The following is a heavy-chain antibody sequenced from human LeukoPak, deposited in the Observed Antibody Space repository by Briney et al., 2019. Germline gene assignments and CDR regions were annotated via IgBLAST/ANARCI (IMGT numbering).Heavy chain of an antibody. CDR3: AREGDYGAYDY. CDR1: GGAISSYY. V-gene: IGHV4-59*12. D-gene: IGHD4-17*01. CDR2: IYYSGST. Sequence: SETLSLTCTVSGGAISSYYWTWFRQPPGKGLEWIGSIYYSGSTYYNPSLKSRVTISVDTSKNQFSLKLSSVTAADTAVYYCAREGDYGAYDYWGQGTLVTVSS. J-gene: IGHJ4*02.